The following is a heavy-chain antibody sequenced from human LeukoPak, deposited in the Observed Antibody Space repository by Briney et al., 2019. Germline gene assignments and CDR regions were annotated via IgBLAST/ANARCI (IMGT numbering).Heavy chain of an antibody. D-gene: IGHD3-22*01. V-gene: IGHV1-18*01. CDR3: ASLKNYYDSSGNLVTDAFDI. J-gene: IGHJ3*02. CDR1: GYTFTSYG. Sequence: GASVKVSCKASGYTFTSYGITWVRQAPGQGREGMGWISAYNGDTIYAQKLQGRVTMTTDTSTSTAYMELRSLRSDDTAVYYCASLKNYYDSSGNLVTDAFDIWGQGTMVTVSS. CDR2: ISAYNGDT.